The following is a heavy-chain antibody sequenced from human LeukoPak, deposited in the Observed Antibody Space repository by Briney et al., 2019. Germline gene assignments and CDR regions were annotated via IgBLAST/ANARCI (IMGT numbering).Heavy chain of an antibody. V-gene: IGHV4-31*03. D-gene: IGHD6-13*01. CDR2: IYYSGST. Sequence: SQTLSLTCTVSGGSISSAGYYWSWIRQHPGKGLEWIGYIYYSGSTYYNPSLKSRVTISVDTSKNQFSLKLSSVTAADTAVYYCARDQSRTNWFDPWGQGTLVTVSS. CDR3: ARDQSRTNWFDP. J-gene: IGHJ5*02. CDR1: GGSISSAGYY.